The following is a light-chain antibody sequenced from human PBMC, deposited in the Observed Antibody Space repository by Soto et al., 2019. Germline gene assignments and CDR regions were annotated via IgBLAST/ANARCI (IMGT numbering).Light chain of an antibody. CDR1: QSVSSN. J-gene: IGKJ4*01. CDR2: GAS. V-gene: IGKV3-15*01. Sequence: EIVMTQSPATLSVSPGERATLSCRASQSVSSNLAWYQQKPGQAPRLLIYGASTRATGIPGRCIGSGSGPEFTLTISSLQSEDFAFYYFQQYNNWPLTFGGGTKVEIK. CDR3: QQYNNWPLT.